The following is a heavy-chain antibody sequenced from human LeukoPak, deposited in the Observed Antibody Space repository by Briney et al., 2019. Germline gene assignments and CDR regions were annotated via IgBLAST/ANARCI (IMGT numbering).Heavy chain of an antibody. CDR3: ARECDLPGAYYMDV. CDR1: GFNFSTYW. J-gene: IGHJ6*03. V-gene: IGHV3-74*01. Sequence: PGGSLRLSCAASGFNFSTYWMHWVRQVPGKGLWWVSRISSDGSNTIYADSVKGRFTISRDNANNSLSLQMNSLRGDDAAVYYCARECDLPGAYYMDVWGKGTTVTVSS. CDR2: ISSDGSNT. D-gene: IGHD7-27*01.